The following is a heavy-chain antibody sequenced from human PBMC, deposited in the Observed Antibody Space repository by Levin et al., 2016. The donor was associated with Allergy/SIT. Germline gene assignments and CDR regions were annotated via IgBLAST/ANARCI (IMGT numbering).Heavy chain of an antibody. CDR1: GGSISSSSYY. D-gene: IGHD6-6*01. CDR3: ARERRGSSAPGY. J-gene: IGHJ4*02. CDR2: IYYSGST. V-gene: IGHV4-39*02. Sequence: SETLSLTCTVSGGSISSSSYYWGWIRQPPGKGLEWIGSIYYSGSTYYNPSLKSRVTISVDTSKNQFSLKLSSVTAADAAVYYCARERRGSSAPGYWGQGTLVTVSS.